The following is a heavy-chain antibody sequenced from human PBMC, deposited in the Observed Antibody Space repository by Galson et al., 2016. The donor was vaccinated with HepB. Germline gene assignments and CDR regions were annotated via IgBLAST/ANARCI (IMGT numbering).Heavy chain of an antibody. CDR2: IKSESDGETI. J-gene: IGHJ4*02. CDR3: TTDPGFSGY. V-gene: IGHV3-15*01. CDR1: GFTFTDAW. D-gene: IGHD3-3*01. Sequence: SLRLSCAASGFTFTDAWMTWVRQAPGKGLAWVGRIKSESDGETINYAADVKGRFTISRDDSQNMLFLQMNSLKREDTAVYYCTTDPGFSGYWGQGSLVIVSS.